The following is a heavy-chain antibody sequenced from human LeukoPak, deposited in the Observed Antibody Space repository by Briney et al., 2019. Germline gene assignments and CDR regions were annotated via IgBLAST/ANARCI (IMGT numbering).Heavy chain of an antibody. CDR1: GDSIGSGDYY. CDR2: IHYSGST. V-gene: IGHV4-30-4*01. D-gene: IGHD1-26*01. Sequence: SETLSLTCTVSGDSIGSGDYYWSWIRQPPGKGLEWIGYIHYSGSTYFNPSLKSRVIISVDTSKKQFSLNLNSVTAADTAVYYCATYSGSYRWFDPWGQGTLVTVSS. J-gene: IGHJ5*02. CDR3: ATYSGSYRWFDP.